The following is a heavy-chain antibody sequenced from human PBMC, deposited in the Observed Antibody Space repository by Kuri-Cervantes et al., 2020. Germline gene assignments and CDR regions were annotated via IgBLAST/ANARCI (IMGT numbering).Heavy chain of an antibody. Sequence: SETLSLTCTVSGGSISSYYWSWIRQPAGKGLEWIGEINHSGSTNYNPSLKSRVAISVDTSKNQFSLKLNSVTAADTAAYFCARVRSVNTFWSGRYFFDSWGQGTLVTVSS. V-gene: IGHV4-34*01. D-gene: IGHD3-3*01. CDR3: ARVRSVNTFWSGRYFFDS. CDR1: GGSISSYY. CDR2: INHSGST. J-gene: IGHJ4*02.